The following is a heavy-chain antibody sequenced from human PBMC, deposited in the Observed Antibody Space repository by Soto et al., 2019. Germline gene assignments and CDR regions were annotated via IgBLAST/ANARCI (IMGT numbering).Heavy chain of an antibody. Sequence: SVKVSCKASGGTLSIYAISWVRQAPGQGLEWMGGIIPIFGTANYAQKFQGRVTITADESTSTAYMELSSLRSEDTAVYYCARGAGETATARYGRRVGGQGPRVTFS. CDR2: IIPIFGTA. J-gene: IGHJ6*02. D-gene: IGHD5-18*01. CDR3: ARGAGETATARYGRRV. V-gene: IGHV1-69*13. CDR1: GGTLSIYA.